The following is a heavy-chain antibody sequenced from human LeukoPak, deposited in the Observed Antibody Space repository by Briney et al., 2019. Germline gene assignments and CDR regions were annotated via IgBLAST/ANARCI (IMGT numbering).Heavy chain of an antibody. V-gene: IGHV3-23*01. CDR1: GFTFSTYW. CDR3: AKDSVAGLYDY. Sequence: GGSLRLSCAASGFTFSTYWMTWVRQAPGKGLEWVSAISGSGGSTYYADSVKGRFTISRDNSKNTLYLQMNSLRAEDTAVYYCAKDSVAGLYDYWGQGTLVTVSS. J-gene: IGHJ4*02. D-gene: IGHD6-19*01. CDR2: ISGSGGST.